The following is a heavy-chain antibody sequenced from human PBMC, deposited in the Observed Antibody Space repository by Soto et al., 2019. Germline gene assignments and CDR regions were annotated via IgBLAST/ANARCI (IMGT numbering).Heavy chain of an antibody. D-gene: IGHD6-13*01. CDR2: ISAYNGNT. V-gene: IGHV1-18*04. J-gene: IGHJ4*02. Sequence: QVQLVQSGAEVKKPGASVKVSCKASGYTFTSYGISWVRQAPGQGLEWMGWISAYNGNTNYAQKLQGRVTITTDTTTSTAHMELRSLRSDDTAVYYCARSLGRQLVPYDYWGQGTLVTVSS. CDR1: GYTFTSYG. CDR3: ARSLGRQLVPYDY.